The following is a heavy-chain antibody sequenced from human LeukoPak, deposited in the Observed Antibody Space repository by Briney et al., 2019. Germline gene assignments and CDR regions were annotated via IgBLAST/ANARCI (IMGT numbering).Heavy chain of an antibody. CDR1: GFTFTNYW. CDR3: AKADATIGGAFDT. Sequence: PGGSLRLSCATSGFTFTNYWMTWVRQAPGRGLEWLSIISGTADSKYYADSVKGRFTISRDNPRSTLYLEMNILRAEDTAVYYCAKADATIGGAFDTWGQGTMVIVSS. D-gene: IGHD3-16*01. CDR2: ISGTADSK. J-gene: IGHJ3*02. V-gene: IGHV3-23*01.